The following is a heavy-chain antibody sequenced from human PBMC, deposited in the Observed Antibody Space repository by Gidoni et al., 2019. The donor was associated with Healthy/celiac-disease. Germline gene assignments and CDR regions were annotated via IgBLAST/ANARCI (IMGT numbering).Heavy chain of an antibody. D-gene: IGHD3-3*01. V-gene: IGHV3-30*18. J-gene: IGHJ4*02. CDR2: ISYDGSNK. CDR3: AKDRYYDFWSGYYKELGN. Sequence: QVQLVESGGGVVQPGRSLRLSCAASGFTFISYGMHWVRQAPGKWLEWVAVISYDGSNKYYADSGKGRFTISRDNSKNTLYLQMNSLRAEDTAVYYCAKDRYYDFWSGYYKELGNWGQGTLVTVSS. CDR1: GFTFISYG.